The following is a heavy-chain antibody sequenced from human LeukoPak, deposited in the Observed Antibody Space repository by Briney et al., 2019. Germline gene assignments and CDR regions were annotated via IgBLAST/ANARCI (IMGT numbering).Heavy chain of an antibody. CDR2: IYYSGST. V-gene: IGHV4-39*07. CDR3: ARNENWFDP. J-gene: IGHJ5*02. Sequence: PSETLSLTCTVSGGSISSSSYYWGWIRQPPGKGLEWIGSIYYSGSTYYNPSLKSRVTISVDTSKNQFSLKLGSVTAADTAVYYCARNENWFDPWGQGTLVTVSS. CDR1: GGSISSSSYY.